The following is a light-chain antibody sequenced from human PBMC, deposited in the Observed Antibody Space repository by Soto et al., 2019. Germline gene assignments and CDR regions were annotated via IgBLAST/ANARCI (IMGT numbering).Light chain of an antibody. CDR3: CSYTGSYSYV. J-gene: IGLJ1*01. Sequence: PLSMSGSPGQAVTIYCTGTTSCVGGYGFVSWYQHHPGKAPEPIIYDVTERPSGVPDRFSGSKSGNPASLTISGLQAEDEADYYCCSYTGSYSYVPGIGTKVTVL. CDR1: TSCVGGYGF. V-gene: IGLV2-11*02. CDR2: DVT.